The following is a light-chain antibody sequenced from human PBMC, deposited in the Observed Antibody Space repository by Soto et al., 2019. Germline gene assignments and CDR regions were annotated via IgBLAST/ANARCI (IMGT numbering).Light chain of an antibody. CDR2: EVT. Sequence: QSALTQPASVSGSPGQSITISCTGTSSDVGGYIYVSWYQQHPGKAPKLMIYEVTNRPSGVSNRFSGSKSGNTASLTISGLQAEDEADYYCSSYTSNSTTLVFGTGTKLTVL. CDR1: SSDVGGYIY. V-gene: IGLV2-14*01. J-gene: IGLJ1*01. CDR3: SSYTSNSTTLV.